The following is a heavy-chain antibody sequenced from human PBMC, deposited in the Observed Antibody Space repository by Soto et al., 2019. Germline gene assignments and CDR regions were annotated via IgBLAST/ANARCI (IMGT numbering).Heavy chain of an antibody. V-gene: IGHV4-34*01. CDR3: ARGLGSMWETDSPDRIVAGTSRFDY. J-gene: IGHJ4*02. CDR2: INHSGST. CDR1: GGSFSGYY. Sequence: QVQLQQWGAGLLKPSETLSLTCAVYGGSFSGYYWSWIRQPPGKGLEWIGEINHSGSTNYNPSLTNRVTGPVDTATSHVPLKLSSVPAAATAVYYGARGLGSMWETDSPDRIVAGTSRFDYLGPGTLVTVSS. D-gene: IGHD6-19*01.